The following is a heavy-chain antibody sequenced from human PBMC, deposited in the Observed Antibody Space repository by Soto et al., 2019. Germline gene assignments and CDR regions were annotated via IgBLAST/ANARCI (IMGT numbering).Heavy chain of an antibody. Sequence: QLQLQESGSGLVKPSQTLSLTCAVSGGSISSGGYSWSWIRQPPGKGLEWIGYIYHSGSTYYNPSLKSRVTISVDRSKNQFSLKLSSVTAEDTAGYYCAGGIAARPLGYWGQGTLVTVSS. D-gene: IGHD6-6*01. V-gene: IGHV4-30-2*01. CDR2: IYHSGST. CDR3: AGGIAARPLGY. J-gene: IGHJ4*02. CDR1: GGSISSGGYS.